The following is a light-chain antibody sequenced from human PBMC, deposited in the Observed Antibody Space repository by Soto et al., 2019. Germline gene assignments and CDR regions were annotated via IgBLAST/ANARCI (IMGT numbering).Light chain of an antibody. J-gene: IGKJ4*01. CDR1: QSVTSSY. CDR3: QQYGNSPLT. Sequence: EIVLTQSPGTLSLSPGERATLSCRASQSVTSSYLAWYQQKPGQAPMLLIYGASSRATVLPARFSGGGSGDDFPLTSSRLEPEDFAVYYCQQYGNSPLTFGGGTKVEIK. V-gene: IGKV3-20*01. CDR2: GAS.